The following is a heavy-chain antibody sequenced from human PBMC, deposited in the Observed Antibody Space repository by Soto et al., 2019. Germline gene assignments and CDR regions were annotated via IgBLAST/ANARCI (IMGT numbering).Heavy chain of an antibody. J-gene: IGHJ5*02. CDR1: GGSVSSGSYY. V-gene: IGHV4-61*01. D-gene: IGHD3-10*01. Sequence: PSETLSLTCTVSGGSVSSGSYYWSWIRQPPGKGLEWIGYIYYSGSTNYNPSLKSRVTISVDTSKNQFSLKLSSVTAADTAVYYCAREGQHYYGSGSYYNGYNWCDPWGQGTLVTVSS. CDR3: AREGQHYYGSGSYYNGYNWCDP. CDR2: IYYSGST.